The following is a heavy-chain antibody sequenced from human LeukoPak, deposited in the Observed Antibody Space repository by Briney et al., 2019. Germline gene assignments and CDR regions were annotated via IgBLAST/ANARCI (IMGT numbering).Heavy chain of an antibody. J-gene: IGHJ1*01. CDR3: ARGRYDILTGRYFQH. D-gene: IGHD3-9*01. V-gene: IGHV3-53*01. CDR1: GFTVSSNS. CDR2: IYSDNT. Sequence: PGGSLRLSCTVSGFTVSSNSMSWVRQAPGKGLEWVSFIYSDNTHYSDSVKGRFTISRDNSKNTLYLQMNSLRAEDTAVYYCARGRYDILTGRYFQHWGQGTLVTVSS.